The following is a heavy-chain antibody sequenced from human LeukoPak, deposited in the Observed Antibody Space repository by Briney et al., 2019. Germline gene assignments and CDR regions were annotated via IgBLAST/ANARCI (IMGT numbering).Heavy chain of an antibody. CDR1: GGSISSYY. D-gene: IGHD3-3*01. V-gene: IGHV4-4*07. J-gene: IGHJ4*02. Sequence: SGTLSLTCTVSGGSISSYYWSWIRQPAGKGLEWIGRIYTSGSTNYNPSLKSRVTMSVDTSKNQFSLKLSSVTAADTAVYYCARDREWIDFQQVPPAAANWGQGTLVTVSS. CDR3: ARDREWIDFQQVPPAAAN. CDR2: IYTSGST.